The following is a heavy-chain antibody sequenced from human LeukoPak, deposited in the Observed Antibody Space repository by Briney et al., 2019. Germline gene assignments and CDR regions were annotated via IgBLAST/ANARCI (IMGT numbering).Heavy chain of an antibody. D-gene: IGHD3-10*01. V-gene: IGHV3-73*01. CDR2: IRSKANSYAT. CDR1: GFTFSGSA. J-gene: IGHJ4*02. Sequence: PGGSLRLSCAASGFTFSGSAMHWVRQASGKGLEWVGRIRSKANSYATAFAASVKGRFTISRDDSKNTAYLQRISLKTEDTAVYYCTTLITMVRGVIGLLNVNWGQGTLVTVSS. CDR3: TTLITMVRGVIGLLNVN.